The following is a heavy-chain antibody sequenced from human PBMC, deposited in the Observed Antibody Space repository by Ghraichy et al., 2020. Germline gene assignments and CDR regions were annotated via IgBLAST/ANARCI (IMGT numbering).Heavy chain of an antibody. CDR1: GDSVSSYF. CDR3: AREAHSSSCYRLDS. Sequence: SQTLSLTCTVSGDSVSSYFWSWIRQPAGKGLEWIGRIYTSGSTNYNPSLRSRVSISVDTSKNQFSLKLSSVTAADTAVYYCAREAHSSSCYRLDSWGQGALVTVSS. D-gene: IGHD2-2*01. J-gene: IGHJ5*01. V-gene: IGHV4-4*07. CDR2: IYTSGST.